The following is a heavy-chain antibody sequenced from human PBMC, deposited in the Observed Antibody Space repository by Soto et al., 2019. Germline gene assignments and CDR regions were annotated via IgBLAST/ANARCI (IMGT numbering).Heavy chain of an antibody. CDR3: ARDCISASCYENWFDP. V-gene: IGHV3-48*02. CDR1: GFIFSSYS. CDR2: ISSNSGTI. D-gene: IGHD2-2*01. J-gene: IGHJ5*02. Sequence: EVQLVESGGGLVQPGGSLRLSCAASGFIFSSYSMNWVRQAPGKGLEWVSYISSNSGTIYYADSVKGRFSISRDNAKNSLYLQMSNLRDDETAVYYCARDCISASCYENWFDPWGQGTLVTVSS.